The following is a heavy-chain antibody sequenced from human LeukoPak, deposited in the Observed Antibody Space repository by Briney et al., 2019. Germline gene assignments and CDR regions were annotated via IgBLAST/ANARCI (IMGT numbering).Heavy chain of an antibody. D-gene: IGHD3-22*01. CDR1: GYTFTSYG. J-gene: IGHJ6*03. CDR2: INPNSGGT. Sequence: ASVKVSCKASGYTFTSYGISWVRQAPGQGLEWMGWINPNSGGTNYAQKFQGRVTMTRDTSISTAYMELSRLRADDTAVYYCATTYRDSRGYYKLSYYYYMDVWGKGTTVTVSS. V-gene: IGHV1-2*02. CDR3: ATTYRDSRGYYKLSYYYYMDV.